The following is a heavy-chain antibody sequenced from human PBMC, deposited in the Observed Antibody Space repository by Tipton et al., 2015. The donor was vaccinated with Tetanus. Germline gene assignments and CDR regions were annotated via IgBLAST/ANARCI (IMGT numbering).Heavy chain of an antibody. CDR3: ARGMDYDSSGIDDF. CDR2: VDDSGST. V-gene: IGHV4-34*01. D-gene: IGHD3-22*01. Sequence: TLSLTCAVYGGSLSRYYWTWIRQPPGKGLEWIGEVDDSGSTNYSPSLKSRVTISLDTSKNEFSLTLSSVTAADTAAYYCARGMDYDSSGIDDFWGQGTLVTVSS. J-gene: IGHJ4*02. CDR1: GGSLSRYY.